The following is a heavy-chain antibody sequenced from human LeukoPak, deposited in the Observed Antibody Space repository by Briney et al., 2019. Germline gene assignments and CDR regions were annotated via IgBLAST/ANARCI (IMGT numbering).Heavy chain of an antibody. J-gene: IGHJ6*04. CDR2: ISSSGSTI. CDR1: GFIFSSYW. V-gene: IGHV3-48*03. D-gene: IGHD3-10*02. Sequence: GGSLRLSCAASGFIFSSYWMHWVRHAPGKGLEWVSYISSSGSTIYYADSVKGRFTISRDNAKNSLYLQMNSLRAEDTAVYYCAELGITMIGGVWGKGTTVTISS. CDR3: AELGITMIGGV.